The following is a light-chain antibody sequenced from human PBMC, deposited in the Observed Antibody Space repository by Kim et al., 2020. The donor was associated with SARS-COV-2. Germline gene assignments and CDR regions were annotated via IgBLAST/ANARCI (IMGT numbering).Light chain of an antibody. CDR1: SSDVGKYPY. CDR3: ASYTSSGTYYV. Sequence: QSITLSCTGTSSDVGKYPYVSWYQQHPGKAHKLIIYDVSHRPSGVSNRFSGSKSGNTASLTISGLQAEDEADYYCASYTSSGTYYVFGTGTKVTVL. J-gene: IGLJ1*01. V-gene: IGLV2-14*03. CDR2: DVS.